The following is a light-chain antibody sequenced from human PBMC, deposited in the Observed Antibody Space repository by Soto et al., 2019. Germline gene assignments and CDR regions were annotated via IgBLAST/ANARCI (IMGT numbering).Light chain of an antibody. Sequence: QSALTQPASVSGSPGQSITISCTGTSNDVGSYNLVSWYQQHPGKAPKRMIYEGSKRPSGVSNRFSGSKSDNTASLTISGPQAEDEADYYCCSYASTSTFVLGGGTQLPVL. J-gene: IGLJ2*01. CDR3: CSYASTSTFV. CDR2: EGS. CDR1: SNDVGSYNL. V-gene: IGLV2-23*03.